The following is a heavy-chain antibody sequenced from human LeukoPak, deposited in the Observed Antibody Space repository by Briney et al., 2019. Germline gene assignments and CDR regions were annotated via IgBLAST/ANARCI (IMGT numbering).Heavy chain of an antibody. J-gene: IGHJ2*01. V-gene: IGHV3-30*02. D-gene: IGHD7-27*01. Sequence: GGSLRLSCAASGLTVSNYGMHWVRQAPGKGLEWVAFIRYDGSNKYYADSVKGRFTISRDNSKNTLYLQMNSLRPEDTAVYYCAKDPDTGDIRYFDLWGRGTLVTVSS. CDR2: IRYDGSNK. CDR1: GLTVSNYG. CDR3: AKDPDTGDIRYFDL.